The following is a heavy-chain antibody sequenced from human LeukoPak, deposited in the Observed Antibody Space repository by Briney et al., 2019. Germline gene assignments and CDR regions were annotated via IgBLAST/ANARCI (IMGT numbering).Heavy chain of an antibody. V-gene: IGHV3-7*01. CDR1: GFPFTIYW. CDR3: ARPSHSSGCFFDQ. CDR2: IKYDGNEI. D-gene: IGHD3-10*01. Sequence: GGSLRLSFTASGFPFTIYWMSWVRQAPGKGPEWVANIKYDGNEIYYVDSVKGRFSISRDNAKNSLYLQMNSLRVEDTAVYYCARPSHSSGCFFDQWGQGSLVTVS. J-gene: IGHJ4*02.